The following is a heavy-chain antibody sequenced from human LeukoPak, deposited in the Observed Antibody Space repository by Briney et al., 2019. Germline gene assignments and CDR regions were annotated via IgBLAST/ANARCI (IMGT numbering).Heavy chain of an antibody. D-gene: IGHD6-13*01. CDR2: INHSGST. CDR1: GGSFSGYY. Sequence: SETLSLTCAVYGGSFSGYYWSWIRQPPGKGLEWIGEINHSGSTNYNPSLKSRVTISVDTSKNLFSLRLSSVTAADTAVYYCARARGNGAAAAPRYYYYGMDVWGQGTTVTVSS. CDR3: ARARGNGAAAAPRYYYYGMDV. V-gene: IGHV4-34*01. J-gene: IGHJ6*02.